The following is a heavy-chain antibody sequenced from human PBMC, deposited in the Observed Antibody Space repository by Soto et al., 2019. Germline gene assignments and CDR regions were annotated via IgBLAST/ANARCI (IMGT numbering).Heavy chain of an antibody. D-gene: IGHD1-7*01. CDR3: ARTGTGVDWFDP. CDR2: IYYSGST. V-gene: IGHV4-39*01. J-gene: IGHJ5*02. Sequence: PSETLSLTCTVSGGSISSSSYYWGWIRQPPGKGLEWIGSIYYSGSTYYNPSLKSRVTISVDTSKNQFSLKLSSVTAADTAVYYCARTGTGVDWFDPWGQGTLVTVSS. CDR1: GGSISSSSYY.